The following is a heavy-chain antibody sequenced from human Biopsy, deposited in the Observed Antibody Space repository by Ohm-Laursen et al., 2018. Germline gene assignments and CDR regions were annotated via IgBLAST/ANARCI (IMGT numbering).Heavy chain of an antibody. CDR3: ARVGAGAPSIDYFDY. Sequence: GTLSLTCTVSGGSIGSFFWSWIRQPPGKGLECIGYIYYSGSTNYNPSLRSRVTISVDRSKNQFSLELSSVTAADTAVYYCARVGAGAPSIDYFDYWGQGALVTVSS. J-gene: IGHJ4*02. D-gene: IGHD1-26*01. CDR2: IYYSGST. CDR1: GGSIGSFF. V-gene: IGHV4-59*01.